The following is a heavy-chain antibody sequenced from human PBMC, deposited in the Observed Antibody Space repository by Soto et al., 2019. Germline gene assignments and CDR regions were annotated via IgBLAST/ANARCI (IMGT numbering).Heavy chain of an antibody. Sequence: QVQVAESGGGVVQPGRSLRLSCAASGSTFSSYGMHWVRQAPGKGLEWVTFITYDGSNKYYADSVKGRFTISRDNSKNRLYRDMNSLRGEDTAGYYCASGCGGDCKYIAHWGQGTLVIVSS. D-gene: IGHD2-21*02. V-gene: IGHV3-30*03. CDR1: GSTFSSYG. CDR3: ASGCGGDCKYIAH. CDR2: ITYDGSNK. J-gene: IGHJ5*02.